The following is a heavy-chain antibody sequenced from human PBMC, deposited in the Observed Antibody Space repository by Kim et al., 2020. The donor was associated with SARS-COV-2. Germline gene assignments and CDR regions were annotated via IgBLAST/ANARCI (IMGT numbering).Heavy chain of an antibody. V-gene: IGHV1-18*01. CDR1: GYIFNTYG. Sequence: ASVKVSCKASGYIFNTYGISWVRQAPGQGLEWMGWINPYNGDTKYAQKLQGRVTMTTDTSRGTAYMELRSLRLDDTATYYCARRLTAVTPYYGMDVWGQGTTVTVSS. J-gene: IGHJ6*02. CDR2: INPYNGDT. CDR3: ARRLTAVTPYYGMDV. D-gene: IGHD2-15*01.